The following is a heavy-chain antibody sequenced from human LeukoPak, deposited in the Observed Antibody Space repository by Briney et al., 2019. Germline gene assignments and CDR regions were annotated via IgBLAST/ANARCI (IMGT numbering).Heavy chain of an antibody. V-gene: IGHV3-23*01. D-gene: IGHD3-10*01. CDR3: AKDFMVRGVPIDY. Sequence: PGGSLRLSCAASGFTFSSYDMSWVRQAPGKGLEWVSAISGSGGSTYYADSVKGRFTISRDNSKNTLYLQMNSLRAEDTAVYYCAKDFMVRGVPIDYWGQGTLVTVSS. CDR2: ISGSGGST. CDR1: GFTFSSYD. J-gene: IGHJ4*02.